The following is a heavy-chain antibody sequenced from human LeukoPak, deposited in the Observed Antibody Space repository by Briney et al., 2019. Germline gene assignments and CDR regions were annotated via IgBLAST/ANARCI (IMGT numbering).Heavy chain of an antibody. CDR1: GYTFTSYG. Sequence: GASVKVSCKASGYTFTSYGISWVRQAPGQGLEWMGWISAYNGNTNYAQKLQGRVTMTTDTSTSTAYMELRSLRSDDTAVYYCARSPGHYDSSGYYHPILRLQHFPPAYGMDVWGQGTTVTVSS. CDR2: ISAYNGNT. V-gene: IGHV1-18*01. J-gene: IGHJ6*02. D-gene: IGHD3-22*01. CDR3: ARSPGHYDSSGYYHPILRLQHFPPAYGMDV.